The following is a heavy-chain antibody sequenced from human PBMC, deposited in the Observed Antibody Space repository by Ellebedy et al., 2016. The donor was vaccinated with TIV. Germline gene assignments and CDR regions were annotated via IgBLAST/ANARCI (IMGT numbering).Heavy chain of an antibody. V-gene: IGHV4-34*01. CDR3: ARGRHSYGYEWLDT. Sequence: SETLSLXXAVYGGSFNRYYWSWIRQPPGKGLEWIGEINHSGSPNYNPSLKSRVTISVDRSKNQFSLNLSSVTAADTAVYYCARGRHSYGYEWLDTWGQGTLASVSS. CDR1: GGSFNRYY. J-gene: IGHJ5*02. D-gene: IGHD5-18*01. CDR2: INHSGSP.